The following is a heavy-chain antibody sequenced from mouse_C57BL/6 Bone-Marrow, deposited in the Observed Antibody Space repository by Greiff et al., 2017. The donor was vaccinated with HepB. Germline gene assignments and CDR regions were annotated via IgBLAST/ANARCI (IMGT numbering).Heavy chain of an antibody. D-gene: IGHD1-1*02. V-gene: IGHV15-2*01. CDR1: ASEVFPIAY. CDR2: ILPSIGRT. Sequence: SGSELRSPGSSVKLSCKDFASEVFPIAYMSWVRQKPGHGVAWIGGILPSIGRTISGEKFEDKATLDADTLSNTAYLELNSLTSEDSAIYDCAKGSHWYFDVWGTGTTVTVSS. J-gene: IGHJ1*03. CDR3: AKGSHWYFDV.